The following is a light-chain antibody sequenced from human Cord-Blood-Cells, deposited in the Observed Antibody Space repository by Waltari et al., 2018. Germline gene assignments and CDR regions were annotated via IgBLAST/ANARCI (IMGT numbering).Light chain of an antibody. CDR2: DVS. Sequence: QSALTQPASVSGSPGQSITFSCTGTSSDVGVYNYVSCYQQHPGKAPKLMIYDVSNRPSGVSNRFSGSKSGNTASLTISGLQAEDEADYYCSSYTSSSTRVFGGGTKLTVL. J-gene: IGLJ3*02. CDR1: SSDVGVYNY. V-gene: IGLV2-14*03. CDR3: SSYTSSSTRV.